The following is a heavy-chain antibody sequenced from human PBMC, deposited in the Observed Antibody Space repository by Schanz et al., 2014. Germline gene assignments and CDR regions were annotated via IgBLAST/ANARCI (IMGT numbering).Heavy chain of an antibody. CDR3: ASDTMGGNFVLDV. D-gene: IGHD3-10*01. CDR1: GYTFTGHY. CDR2: ITPTLGKV. J-gene: IGHJ6*02. Sequence: QVQLVQSGAEVKKPGASVKVSCKASGYTFTGHYMHWVRQAPGQGLEWMGRITPTLGKVDYAQKFQGRVTITADISTSTAYMELISLTSEDTAVYYCASDTMGGNFVLDVWGQGTTVTVSS. V-gene: IGHV1-69*09.